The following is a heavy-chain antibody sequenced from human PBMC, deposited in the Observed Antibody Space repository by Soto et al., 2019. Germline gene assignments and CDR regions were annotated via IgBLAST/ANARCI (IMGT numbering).Heavy chain of an antibody. V-gene: IGHV4-39*01. Sequence: PSETLSLTCTVSGGSISSSSYYWGWIRQPPGKGLEWIGSIYYSGSTYYNPSLKSRVTISVDTSKNQFSLKLSSVTAADTAVYYCASQRARILRYFDWQPRRNWFDPWGQGTLVTVSS. CDR1: GGSISSSSYY. CDR3: ASQRARILRYFDWQPRRNWFDP. J-gene: IGHJ5*02. CDR2: IYYSGST. D-gene: IGHD3-9*01.